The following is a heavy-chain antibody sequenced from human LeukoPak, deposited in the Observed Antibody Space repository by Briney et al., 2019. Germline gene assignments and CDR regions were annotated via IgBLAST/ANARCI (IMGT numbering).Heavy chain of an antibody. Sequence: GRSLRLSCAASGFTFSSYAMHWVRQAPGKGLEWVAVISYDGSNKYYADSVKGRFTISRDNSKNTLYLQMNSLRAEDTAVYYCARGYCSSTSCYPYYMDVWGKGTAVTVSS. CDR3: ARGYCSSTSCYPYYMDV. CDR1: GFTFSSYA. V-gene: IGHV3-30*01. CDR2: ISYDGSNK. D-gene: IGHD2-2*01. J-gene: IGHJ6*03.